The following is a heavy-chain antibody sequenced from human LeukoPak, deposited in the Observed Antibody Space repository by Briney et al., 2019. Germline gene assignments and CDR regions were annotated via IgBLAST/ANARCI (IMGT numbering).Heavy chain of an antibody. Sequence: SETLSLTCAVYGGSFSGYYWSWIRQPPGKGLEWIGEINHSGRTNYNPPLKRGVTISVETSKKESSLKLSSVTAADTAVYYCAREPTRGGRTVTTSPAPWSRGTLVTVSS. V-gene: IGHV4-34*01. D-gene: IGHD4-17*01. CDR3: AREPTRGGRTVTTSPAP. CDR1: GGSFSGYY. CDR2: INHSGRT. J-gene: IGHJ4*02.